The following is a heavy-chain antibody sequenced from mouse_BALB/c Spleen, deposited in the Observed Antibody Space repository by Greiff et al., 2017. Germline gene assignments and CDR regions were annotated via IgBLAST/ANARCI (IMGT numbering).Heavy chain of an antibody. V-gene: IGHV5-6-4*01. J-gene: IGHJ3*01. Sequence: EVHLVESGGGLVKPGGSLKLSCAASGFTFSSYTMSWVRQTPEKRLEWVATISSGGSYTYYPDSVKGRFTISRDNAKNTLYLQMSSLKSEDTAMYYCTRDGNYWYWGQGTLVTVSA. D-gene: IGHD2-1*01. CDR3: TRDGNYWY. CDR2: ISSGGSYT. CDR1: GFTFSSYT.